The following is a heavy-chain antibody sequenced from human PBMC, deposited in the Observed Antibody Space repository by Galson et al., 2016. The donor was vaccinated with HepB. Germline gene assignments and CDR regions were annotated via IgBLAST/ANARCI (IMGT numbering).Heavy chain of an antibody. Sequence: LSLTCTVSGGSISTYYWSWIRQPPGKGLEWIGHIEYTGSTNYNPSLGSRVTISVETSKSQFSLKLSSVTAADTAVYYCARDSREVGAYWDDVFDMWGQGTMVTVSS. V-gene: IGHV4-59*01. CDR3: ARDSREVGAYWDDVFDM. CDR2: IEYTGST. D-gene: IGHD4-17*01. J-gene: IGHJ3*02. CDR1: GGSISTYY.